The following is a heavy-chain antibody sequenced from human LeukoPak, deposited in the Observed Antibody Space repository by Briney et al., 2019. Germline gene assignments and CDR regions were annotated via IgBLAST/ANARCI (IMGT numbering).Heavy chain of an antibody. Sequence: PGGSLRLSCAASGISFSSFGMHWVRQAPGKGLERVTFIRYDGHNKYYADSVKGRFTISRDNSKNTLYLQMNSLRPEDTAVYYCAKSQNYYDNSGYYYLDYWGQGNLVTVSS. CDR3: AKSQNYYDNSGYYYLDY. CDR2: IRYDGHNK. CDR1: GISFSSFG. V-gene: IGHV3-30*02. J-gene: IGHJ4*02. D-gene: IGHD3-22*01.